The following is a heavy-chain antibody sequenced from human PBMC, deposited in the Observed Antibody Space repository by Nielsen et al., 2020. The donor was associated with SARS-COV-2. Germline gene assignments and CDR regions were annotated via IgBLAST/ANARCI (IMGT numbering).Heavy chain of an antibody. Sequence: SETLSLTCTVSGGSISSGSYYWSWIRQPAGKGLEWIERIYTSGSTNYNPSLKSRVTISVDTSKNQFSLRLASVTAADTAVYYCARPGGTSGTRGWGQGTMVTVSS. D-gene: IGHD1-1*01. V-gene: IGHV4-61*02. J-gene: IGHJ3*01. CDR2: IYTSGST. CDR3: ARPGGTSGTRG. CDR1: GGSISSGSYY.